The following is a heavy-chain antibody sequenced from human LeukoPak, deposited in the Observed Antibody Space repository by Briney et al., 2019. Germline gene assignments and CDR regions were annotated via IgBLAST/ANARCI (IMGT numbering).Heavy chain of an antibody. CDR2: ISGSGGST. CDR1: GFTFSSYA. D-gene: IGHD3-3*01. J-gene: IGHJ4*02. Sequence: PGGSLRLSCAASGFTFSSYATSWVRQAPGKGLEWVSAISGSGGSTYYADSVKGRFTISRDSSKNTLYLQMNSLRAEDTAVYYCAKDTDYDFWSGYFPYWGQGTLVTVSS. CDR3: AKDTDYDFWSGYFPY. V-gene: IGHV3-23*01.